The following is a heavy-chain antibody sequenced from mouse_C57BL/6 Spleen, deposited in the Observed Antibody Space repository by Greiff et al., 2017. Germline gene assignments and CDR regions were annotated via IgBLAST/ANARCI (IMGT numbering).Heavy chain of an antibody. D-gene: IGHD2-10*02. Sequence: QVQLQQSGAELARPGASVKMSCKASGYTFTSYTMHWVKQRPGQGLEWIGYINPSSGYTKYNQKFKDKATLTADKSSSTAYMQLSSLTSEDSAVYYCAGYDQAWFAYWGQGTLGTVSA. CDR2: INPSSGYT. V-gene: IGHV1-4*01. J-gene: IGHJ3*01. CDR3: AGYDQAWFAY. CDR1: GYTFTSYT.